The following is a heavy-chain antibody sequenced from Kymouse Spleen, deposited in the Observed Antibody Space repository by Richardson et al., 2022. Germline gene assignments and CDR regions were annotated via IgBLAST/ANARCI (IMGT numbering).Heavy chain of an antibody. D-gene: IGHD3-10*01. CDR1: GFTFSGSA. CDR2: IRSKANSYAT. J-gene: IGHJ4*02. Sequence: EVQLVESGGGLVQPGGSLKLSCAASGFTFSGSAMHWVRQASGKGLEWVGRIRSKANSYATAYAASVKGRFTISRDDSKNTAYLQMNSLKTEDTAVYYCTRRDYGSGSPPFDYWGQGTLVTVSS. CDR3: TRRDYGSGSPPFDY. V-gene: IGHV3-73*02.